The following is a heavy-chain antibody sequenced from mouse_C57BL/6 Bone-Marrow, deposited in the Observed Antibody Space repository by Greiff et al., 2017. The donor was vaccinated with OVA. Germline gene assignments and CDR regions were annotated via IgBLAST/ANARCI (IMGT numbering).Heavy chain of an antibody. CDR2: IDPSDSYT. CDR1: GYPFTSYW. CDR3: AREGYYYGSSPYAMDY. D-gene: IGHD1-1*01. V-gene: IGHV1-69*01. J-gene: IGHJ4*01. Sequence: VPLQPPWAELVMPGASVKLSCKASGYPFTSYWMHRVKQRPGQGLEWIGEIDPSDSYTNYNQKCNGKATLTVDKTSSTAYMQLSSLTSEDSAVYYCAREGYYYGSSPYAMDYWGQGTSVTVSS.